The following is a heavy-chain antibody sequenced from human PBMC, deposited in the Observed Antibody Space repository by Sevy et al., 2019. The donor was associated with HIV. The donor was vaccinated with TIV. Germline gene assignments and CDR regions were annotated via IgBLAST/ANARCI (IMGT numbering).Heavy chain of an antibody. J-gene: IGHJ5*02. CDR3: AKDHDNNWFDP. Sequence: LSLTCAASGFSFNLYAMTWVRQAPGKGLEWVSTISVSGGSTYYADSVKGQFTISRDNSKNTLYLQMNSLRAEDTAVYYCAKDHDNNWFDPWGQRTLVTVSS. D-gene: IGHD3-9*01. CDR1: GFSFNLYA. CDR2: ISVSGGST. V-gene: IGHV3-23*01.